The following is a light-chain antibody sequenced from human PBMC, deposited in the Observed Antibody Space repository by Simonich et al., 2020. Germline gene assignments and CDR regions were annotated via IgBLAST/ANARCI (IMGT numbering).Light chain of an antibody. J-gene: IGLJ2*01. V-gene: IGLV3-21*03. Sequence: SYMLTQPPSVSVAPGKPARITCGGNNIGSNSVHWYQQKPGQAPVLVVYDDSDRPSGIPERVSGSNSGNTATLTISRVEAGDEADYYCQVWDSSSDHVVFGGGTKLTVL. CDR2: DDS. CDR3: QVWDSSSDHVV. CDR1: NIGSNS.